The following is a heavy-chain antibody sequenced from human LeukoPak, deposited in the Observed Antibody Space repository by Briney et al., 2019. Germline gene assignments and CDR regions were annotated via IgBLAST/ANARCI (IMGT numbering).Heavy chain of an antibody. Sequence: GGSLRLSCAASGFTFSSYWMHWVRQAPGKGLVWVSRINSDGSSTLYADSVKGRFSISRDNAKNTLYLQMNSLRAEDTAVYYCARDRKGYGGNFVGLFLPAVDAFDIWGQGTMVTVSS. D-gene: IGHD4-23*01. J-gene: IGHJ3*02. CDR3: ARDRKGYGGNFVGLFLPAVDAFDI. V-gene: IGHV3-74*01. CDR1: GFTFSSYW. CDR2: INSDGSST.